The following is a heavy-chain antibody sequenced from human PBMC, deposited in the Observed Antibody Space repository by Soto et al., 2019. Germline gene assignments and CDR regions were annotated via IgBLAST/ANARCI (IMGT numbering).Heavy chain of an antibody. D-gene: IGHD1-1*01. V-gene: IGHV3-30*18. J-gene: IGHJ6*02. CDR1: GFTFSSYG. CDR3: AKVEAGTTLTFLYGMDV. CDR2: ISYDGSNK. Sequence: GGSLRLSCAASGFTFSSYGMHWVRQAPGKGLEWVAVISYDGSNKYYADSVKGRFTISRDNSKNTLYLHMNSLRAEDTAVYYCAKVEAGTTLTFLYGMDVRAQRTTVTVSS.